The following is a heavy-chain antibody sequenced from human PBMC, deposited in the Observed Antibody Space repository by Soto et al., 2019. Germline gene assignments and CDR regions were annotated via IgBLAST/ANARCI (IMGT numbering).Heavy chain of an antibody. CDR3: ARPIGGYCSSTSCYLRRGMDV. V-gene: IGHV3-30-3*01. J-gene: IGHJ6*02. Sequence: GGSLRLSCAASGFTFSSYAMHWVRQAPGKGLEWVAVISYDGSNKYYADSVKGRFTISRDNSKNTLYLQMNSLRAEDTAVYYCARPIGGYCSSTSCYLRRGMDVSGQVTTVPVSS. CDR1: GFTFSSYA. CDR2: ISYDGSNK. D-gene: IGHD2-2*01.